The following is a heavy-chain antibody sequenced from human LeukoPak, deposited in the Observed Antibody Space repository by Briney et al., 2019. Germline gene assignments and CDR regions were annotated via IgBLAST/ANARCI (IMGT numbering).Heavy chain of an antibody. V-gene: IGHV4-31*02. J-gene: IGHJ4*02. CDR3: AADYYDTSGSLTDN. CDR2: IYHSGST. D-gene: IGHD3-22*01. CDR1: GFTFSDYY. Sequence: LRLSCAASGFTFSDYYMSWIRQHPGKGLEWIGYIYHSGSTYYNPSLKSRVTISVVMSKNQFSLNLSPVTAADTAVYYCAADYYDTSGSLTDNWGQGTLVTVSS.